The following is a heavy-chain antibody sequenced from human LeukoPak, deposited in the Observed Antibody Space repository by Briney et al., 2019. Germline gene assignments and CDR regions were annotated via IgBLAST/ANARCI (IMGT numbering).Heavy chain of an antibody. Sequence: SETLSLTCAVYGGSFSGYYWSWIRQPPGKGLEWIGEINHSGSTNYNPSLKSRVTISVDTSKNQFSLKLSSVTAADTAVYYCARSRGNRGIVVVITRSNWFDPWGQGTLVTVSS. CDR3: ARSRGNRGIVVVITRSNWFDP. CDR2: INHSGST. V-gene: IGHV4-34*01. D-gene: IGHD3-22*01. J-gene: IGHJ5*02. CDR1: GGSFSGYY.